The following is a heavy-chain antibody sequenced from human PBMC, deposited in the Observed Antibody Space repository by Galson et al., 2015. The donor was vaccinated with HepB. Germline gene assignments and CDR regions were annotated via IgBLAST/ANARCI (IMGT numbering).Heavy chain of an antibody. Sequence: SLRLSCAASGFTFSSYAMSWVRQAPGKGLEWVSAISGSGGSTYYADSVKGRFTISRDNSKNTLYLQMNSLRAEDTAVYYCAKVTTVTEYYFDYWGQGTLVTVSS. V-gene: IGHV3-23*01. J-gene: IGHJ4*02. D-gene: IGHD4-17*01. CDR1: GFTFSSYA. CDR3: AKVTTVTEYYFDY. CDR2: ISGSGGST.